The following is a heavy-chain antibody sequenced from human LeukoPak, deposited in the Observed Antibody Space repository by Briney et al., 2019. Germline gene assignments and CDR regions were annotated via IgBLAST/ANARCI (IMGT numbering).Heavy chain of an antibody. CDR2: ISGSGGST. V-gene: IGHV3-23*01. D-gene: IGHD3-10*01. CDR1: GFTFSSYA. Sequence: PGGSLRLSCAASGFTFSSYAMSWVRQAPGKGLEWVSAISGSGGSTYYADSVKGRFTISRDNSKITLYLQMNSLRAEDTAVYYCAKLSSGSYHLSYWGQGTLVTVSS. CDR3: AKLSSGSYHLSY. J-gene: IGHJ4*02.